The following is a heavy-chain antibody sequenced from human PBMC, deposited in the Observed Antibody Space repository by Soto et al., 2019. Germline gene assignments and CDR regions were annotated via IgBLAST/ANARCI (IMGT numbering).Heavy chain of an antibody. CDR2: IYYSGAT. J-gene: IGHJ5*01. D-gene: IGHD6-19*01. Sequence: QVQLQESGPGLVKASETLSLTCTVSGGSISNYYWNWIRQPPGKGLEWIGYIYYSGATNYNPSLNGRVTISLDSSKNQFCLRLSSVTAADTAVYYCARGIAVTGPADSWGQGTLVNVSS. CDR3: ARGIAVTGPADS. CDR1: GGSISNYY. V-gene: IGHV4-59*01.